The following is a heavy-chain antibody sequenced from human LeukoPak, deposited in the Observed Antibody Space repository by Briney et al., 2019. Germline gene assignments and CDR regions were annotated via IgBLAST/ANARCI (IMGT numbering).Heavy chain of an antibody. J-gene: IGHJ4*02. Sequence: PGGSLRLSCAASGFTVSRNYMSWVRRAPGKGLEWVSVIYSGGSTYYADSVKGRFTTSRDNSKNTLHLQMNSLRVEDTAVYYCARASSGAATGTPAFDYWGQGTLVTVSS. CDR1: GFTVSRNY. V-gene: IGHV3-53*01. CDR2: IYSGGST. D-gene: IGHD6-13*01. CDR3: ARASSGAATGTPAFDY.